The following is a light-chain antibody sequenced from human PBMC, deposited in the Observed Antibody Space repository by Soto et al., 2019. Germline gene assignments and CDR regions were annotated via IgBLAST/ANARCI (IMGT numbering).Light chain of an antibody. CDR3: CSYAGSYTLYV. V-gene: IGLV2-11*01. CDR1: SSDVGDYNNF. CDR2: DVN. Sequence: QSALTQPRSVSGSPGQSVTISCTGTSSDVGDYNNFVSWYQQHPAKAPKLVIFDVNKRPSGVPDRFSGSKSGNTASLTISGLRDEDESNYYCCSYAGSYTLYVFGPGTKLTVL. J-gene: IGLJ1*01.